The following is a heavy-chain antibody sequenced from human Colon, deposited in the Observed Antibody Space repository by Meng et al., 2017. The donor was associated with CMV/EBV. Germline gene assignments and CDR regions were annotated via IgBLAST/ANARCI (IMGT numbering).Heavy chain of an antibody. Sequence: SCKASGYTCSRYNINWVRQAPGRWLEWMGYIDPKTGDPTYVQGFTGRFVFSLDTSVSTAYLQISSLKAEDTAVYYCATGSVAADFKGYWGQGTLVTVSS. V-gene: IGHV7-4-1*02. CDR1: GYTCSRYN. CDR2: IDPKTGDP. D-gene: IGHD6-13*01. CDR3: ATGSVAADFKGY. J-gene: IGHJ4*02.